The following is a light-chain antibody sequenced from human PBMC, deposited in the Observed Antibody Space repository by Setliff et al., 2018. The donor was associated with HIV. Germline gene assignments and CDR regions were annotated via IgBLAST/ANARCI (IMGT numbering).Light chain of an antibody. Sequence: QSALTQPASVSGSPGQSITISCTGNSSNVGKYDLVSWYRQYPDKAPKPTIYEVTKRPSGISNRFSGSKSGNTASLTISGLQTDDEADYYCCSYAGSRAFDVFGTGTKGTVL. CDR3: CSYAGSRAFDV. CDR2: EVT. V-gene: IGLV2-23*02. J-gene: IGLJ1*01. CDR1: SSNVGKYDL.